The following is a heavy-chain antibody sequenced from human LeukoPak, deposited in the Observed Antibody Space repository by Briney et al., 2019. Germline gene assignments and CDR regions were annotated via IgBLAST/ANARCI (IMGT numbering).Heavy chain of an antibody. J-gene: IGHJ5*02. Sequence: PGGSLRLSCAASGFTFSNYGMHWVRQAPGKALEWVAVIWSDGSNKYYADSMRGRFTISRDNSKNTLYLQMNSLRAEDTAVYYCARVTMVAAASYNWFVPWGQGTLVTVSS. CDR3: ARVTMVAAASYNWFVP. CDR1: GFTFSNYG. D-gene: IGHD2-15*01. V-gene: IGHV3-33*01. CDR2: IWSDGSNK.